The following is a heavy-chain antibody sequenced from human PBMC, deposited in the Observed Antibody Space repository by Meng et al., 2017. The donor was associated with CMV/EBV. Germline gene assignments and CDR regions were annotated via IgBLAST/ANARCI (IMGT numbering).Heavy chain of an antibody. CDR3: AREGGIVVVPAAPGWFDP. V-gene: IGHV1-69*12. CDR2: IIPIFGTA. J-gene: IGHJ5*02. CDR1: GGTFSSYA. Sequence: QVQLVRLGAEVKKPGSSGKVSCKASGGTFSSYAISWVRQAPGQGLEWMGGIIPIFGTANYAQKFQGRVTITADESTSTAYMELSSLRSEDTAVYYCAREGGIVVVPAAPGWFDPWGQGTLVTVSS. D-gene: IGHD2-2*01.